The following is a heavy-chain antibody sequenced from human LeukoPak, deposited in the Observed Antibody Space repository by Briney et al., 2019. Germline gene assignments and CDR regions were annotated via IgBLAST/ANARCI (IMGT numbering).Heavy chain of an antibody. Sequence: ASVTVSCKASGYTFTGYYMHWVRQAPGQGLEWMGWINPNSGGTNYAQKFQGRVTITRKTSISTAYMELSRLRSDDTAVYYCARPAAPYSSGWTIDYWGQGTLVTVSS. CDR2: INPNSGGT. J-gene: IGHJ4*02. V-gene: IGHV1-2*02. CDR3: ARPAAPYSSGWTIDY. D-gene: IGHD6-19*01. CDR1: GYTFTGYY.